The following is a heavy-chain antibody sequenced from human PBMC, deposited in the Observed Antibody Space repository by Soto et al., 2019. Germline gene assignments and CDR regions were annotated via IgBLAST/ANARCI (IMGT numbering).Heavy chain of an antibody. D-gene: IGHD3-22*01. J-gene: IGHJ4*02. CDR2: IYSGGST. Sequence: PGGSLILSCAASGFTVSSNYMSWVRQAPGKGLEWVSVIYSGGSTYYADSVKGRFTISRDNSKNTLYLQMNSLRAEDTAVYYCARGDYYDSAFDYWGQGTLVTVSS. CDR3: ARGDYYDSAFDY. V-gene: IGHV3-66*01. CDR1: GFTVSSNY.